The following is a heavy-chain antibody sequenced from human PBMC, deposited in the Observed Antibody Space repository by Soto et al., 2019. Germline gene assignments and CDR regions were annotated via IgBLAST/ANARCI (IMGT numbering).Heavy chain of an antibody. V-gene: IGHV3-23*01. CDR1: GFTFSSYA. CDR3: AKGRPRNIVVVVAGTYFDY. D-gene: IGHD2-15*01. Sequence: EVQLLESGGGLVQPGGSLRLSCAASGFTFSSYAMSWVRQAPGKGLEWVSAISGSGGSTYYADSVKGRFTISRDNSNNTLYLQMNSMRAEDTAVYYCAKGRPRNIVVVVAGTYFDYWGQGTLVTVSS. CDR2: ISGSGGST. J-gene: IGHJ4*02.